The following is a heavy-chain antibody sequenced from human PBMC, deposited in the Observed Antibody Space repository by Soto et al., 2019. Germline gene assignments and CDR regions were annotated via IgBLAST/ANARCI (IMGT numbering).Heavy chain of an antibody. CDR2: ISSSSSTI. J-gene: IGHJ6*03. V-gene: IGHV3-48*01. CDR1: GFTFSSYS. D-gene: IGHD3-10*01. CDR3: ARCGWIRDYYYMDV. Sequence: PGGSLRLSCAASGFTFSSYSMNWLRQAPGKGLEWVSYISSSSSTIYYADSEKGRFTISRDNAKNSLYLQMNSLRAEDKAVYYCARCGWIRDYYYMDVWGKGTTVTVSS.